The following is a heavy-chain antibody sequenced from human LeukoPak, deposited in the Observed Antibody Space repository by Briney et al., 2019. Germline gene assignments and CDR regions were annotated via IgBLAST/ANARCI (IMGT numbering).Heavy chain of an antibody. D-gene: IGHD1-14*01. V-gene: IGHV4-39*01. CDR3: APWAIGPEDWFDP. CDR2: IDYSGSN. CDR1: GGSISSSSYY. Sequence: SETLSLTCTVSGGSISSSSYYWGWIRQPQGKGLEGIGSIDYSGSNYSNPSLKSRVTISVDTSNSQFSRTLSSVTAADTAVYYRAPWAIGPEDWFDPWGQGTLVTVSS. J-gene: IGHJ5*02.